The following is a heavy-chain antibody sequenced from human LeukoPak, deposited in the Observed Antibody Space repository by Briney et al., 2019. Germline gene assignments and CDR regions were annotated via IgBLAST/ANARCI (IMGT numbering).Heavy chain of an antibody. D-gene: IGHD1-26*01. V-gene: IGHV4-39*01. Sequence: PSETLSLTCTVSGGSISSSRYYWGWIRQPPGRGLEWIGSIYYSGSTYYNPSIKSRVIISVDTSKTQFSLKLNSVTAADTAVYYCARHEWGITNAFDTWGQGTMVTVSS. CDR1: GGSISSSRYY. CDR3: ARHEWGITNAFDT. CDR2: IYYSGST. J-gene: IGHJ3*02.